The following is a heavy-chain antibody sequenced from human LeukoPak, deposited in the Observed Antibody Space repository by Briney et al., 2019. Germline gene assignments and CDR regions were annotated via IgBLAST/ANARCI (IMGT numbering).Heavy chain of an antibody. J-gene: IGHJ4*02. D-gene: IGHD1-26*01. Sequence: SETLSLTCAVYGGSFSGYYWSWIRQPPGKGLEWIGEINHSGSTNYNPSLKSRVTISVDTSKNQFSLKLSSVTAADTAVYYCARGEFWYRGYFRGTYFDYWGQGTLVTVSS. CDR2: INHSGST. V-gene: IGHV4-34*01. CDR3: ARGEFWYRGYFRGTYFDY. CDR1: GGSFSGYY.